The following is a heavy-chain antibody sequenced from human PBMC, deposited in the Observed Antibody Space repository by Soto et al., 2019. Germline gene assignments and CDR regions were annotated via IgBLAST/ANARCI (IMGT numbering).Heavy chain of an antibody. CDR2: VSGYSDKR. Sequence: ASVKVSCKASGYTFNTFGITRVRQAPGQGLEWMGCVSGYSDKRDYSRKLQDRITLTADPSTTTSYMELRSLTSDDTAVYYCARGWGKYVGVNDFWG. CDR3: ARGWGKYVGVNDF. V-gene: IGHV1-18*01. D-gene: IGHD2-8*01. J-gene: IGHJ4*01. CDR1: GYTFNTFG.